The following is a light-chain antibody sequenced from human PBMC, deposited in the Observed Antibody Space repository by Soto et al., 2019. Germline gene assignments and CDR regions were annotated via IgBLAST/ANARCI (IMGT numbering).Light chain of an antibody. Sequence: QSVLTQPASVSASPGQSITIPCPGTSSDVGSYNLVSWFQQHPGKVPKLLIYEGTKRPSGLSDRFSGSKSGTTASLTISGLQAEGEANYYCYSHEDENLYVFGTGTKVTVL. CDR1: SSDVGSYNL. J-gene: IGLJ1*01. CDR2: EGT. CDR3: YSHEDENLYV. V-gene: IGLV2-23*01.